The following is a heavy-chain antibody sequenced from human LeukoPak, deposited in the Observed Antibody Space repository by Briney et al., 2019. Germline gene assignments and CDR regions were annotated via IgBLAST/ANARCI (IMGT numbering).Heavy chain of an antibody. J-gene: IGHJ5*02. V-gene: IGHV4-59*01. CDR2: IYYSGST. Sequence: PSETLSLTCTVSGGSFSSYYWSWIRQPPGKGLEWIGYIYYSGSTNYNPSLKSRVTISVDTSKNQFSLRLSSVTAADTAVYYCAGVFRDCTNGACYVNWFDPWGQGTLVTVSS. D-gene: IGHD2-8*01. CDR1: GGSFSSYY. CDR3: AGVFRDCTNGACYVNWFDP.